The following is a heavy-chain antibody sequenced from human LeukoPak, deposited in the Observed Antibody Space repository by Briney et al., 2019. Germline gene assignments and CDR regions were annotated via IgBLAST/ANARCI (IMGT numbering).Heavy chain of an antibody. CDR3: ATHSYGYGFDY. Sequence: PSETLSLTCAVYGGSFSGYYWSWIRQPPGKGLEWIGEINHSGSTNYNPSLKSRVTISVDTSKNQFSLKLSSVTAADTAVYYCATHSYGYGFDYWGQGTLVTVSS. CDR2: INHSGST. CDR1: GGSFSGYY. J-gene: IGHJ4*02. D-gene: IGHD5-18*01. V-gene: IGHV4-34*01.